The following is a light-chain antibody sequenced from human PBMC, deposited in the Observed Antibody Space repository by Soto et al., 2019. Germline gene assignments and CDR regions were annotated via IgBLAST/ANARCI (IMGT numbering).Light chain of an antibody. J-gene: IGKJ2*01. V-gene: IGKV3-20*01. CDR3: QQYGSSPPYT. CDR2: GAS. CDR1: QTFSNTY. Sequence: EIVLTQSPGSLSLSPGERATLSCTTSQTFSNTYLAWFQKKPGQAPRILIYGASNRATGIPDRFSGSGSGTEFTLTINRLEPEDSAVYYRQQYGSSPPYTFGQGTKVEIK.